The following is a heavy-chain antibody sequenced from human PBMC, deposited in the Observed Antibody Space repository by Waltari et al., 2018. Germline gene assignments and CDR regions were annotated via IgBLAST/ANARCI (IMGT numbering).Heavy chain of an antibody. Sequence: QVQLQESGPGLVKPSETLSLTCTVSGYSISSGYYWGWIRQPPGKGLEWIGSIYHSGSTYYNPSRKSRVTISVDTSKNQFSLKLSSVPAADTAVYYCAGLAADTAMVNNWFDPWGQGTLVTVSS. V-gene: IGHV4-38-2*02. CDR2: IYHSGST. D-gene: IGHD5-18*01. CDR3: AGLAADTAMVNNWFDP. J-gene: IGHJ5*02. CDR1: GYSISSGYY.